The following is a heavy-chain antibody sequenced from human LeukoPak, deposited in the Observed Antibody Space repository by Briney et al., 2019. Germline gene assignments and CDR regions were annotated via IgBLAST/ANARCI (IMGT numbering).Heavy chain of an antibody. Sequence: PGASVKVSCKASGYTFTSYGISWVRQAPGQGLEWMGWISAYNGNTNYAQKLQGRVTMTTDTSTSTAYMELRSLRSDDTAVYYCARESCSSTSCQSLDYWGQGTLVTVSS. D-gene: IGHD2-2*01. CDR3: ARESCSSTSCQSLDY. V-gene: IGHV1-18*01. J-gene: IGHJ4*02. CDR1: GYTFTSYG. CDR2: ISAYNGNT.